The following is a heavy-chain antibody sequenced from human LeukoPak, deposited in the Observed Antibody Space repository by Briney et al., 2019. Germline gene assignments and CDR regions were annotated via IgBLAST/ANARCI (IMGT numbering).Heavy chain of an antibody. CDR2: ITSNGGRT. J-gene: IGHJ4*02. D-gene: IGHD4-17*01. CDR3: AGVTPGDYGGCDY. Sequence: GGSLRLSCAASGFTFSTYAMHWVRQAPGKGLEYVSAITSNGGRTYYATSVKGRFTISRDNSKNTLYLQMGSLRGEHMAVYYCAGVTPGDYGGCDYWGQGNVVTVSS. V-gene: IGHV3-64*01. CDR1: GFTFSTYA.